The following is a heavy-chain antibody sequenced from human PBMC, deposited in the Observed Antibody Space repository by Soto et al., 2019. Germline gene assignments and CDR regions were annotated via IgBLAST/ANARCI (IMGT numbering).Heavy chain of an antibody. CDR3: SKDRYDSSAYYFFSDI. CDR1: GFTFSDYY. D-gene: IGHD3-22*01. V-gene: IGHV3-23*01. J-gene: IGHJ3*02. CDR2: ISSRGDRT. Sequence: GGSLRLSCAASGFTFSDYYMSWIRQAPGKGLERVSSISSRGDRTSYADSVKGRFTLSRDSSKNTLYLQANSLRAEDTAVYYCSKDRYDSSAYYFFSDIWGQGTMVTVSS.